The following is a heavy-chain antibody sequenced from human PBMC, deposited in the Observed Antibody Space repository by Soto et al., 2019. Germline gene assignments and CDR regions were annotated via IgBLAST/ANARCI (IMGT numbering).Heavy chain of an antibody. V-gene: IGHV1-18*01. CDR3: ARGIVVVPAANPHYYYYMDV. Sequence: ASVKVSCKASGYTFTSYGISWVRQAPGQGLEWKGWISAYNGNTNYAQKLQGRVTMTTDTSTSTAYMELRSLRSDDTAVYYCARGIVVVPAANPHYYYYMDVWGKGTTVTVSS. CDR2: ISAYNGNT. J-gene: IGHJ6*03. D-gene: IGHD2-2*01. CDR1: GYTFTSYG.